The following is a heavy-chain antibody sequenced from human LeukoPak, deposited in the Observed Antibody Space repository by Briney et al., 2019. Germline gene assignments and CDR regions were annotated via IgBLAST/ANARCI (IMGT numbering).Heavy chain of an antibody. CDR1: GGSISSYY. V-gene: IGHV4-4*07. CDR3: ARDSPDYYGSGHDY. J-gene: IGHJ4*02. D-gene: IGHD3-10*01. CDR2: IYTSGST. Sequence: PSETLSLTCTVSGGSISSYYWSWIRQPAGKGLEWIGRIYTSGSTNYNPSLKSRVTMSVDTTKNQFSLKLSSVTAADAAVYYCARDSPDYYGSGHDYWGQGTLVTVSS.